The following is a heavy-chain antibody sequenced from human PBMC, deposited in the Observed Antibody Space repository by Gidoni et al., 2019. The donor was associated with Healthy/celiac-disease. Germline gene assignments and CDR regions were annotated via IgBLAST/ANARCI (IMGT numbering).Heavy chain of an antibody. CDR3: AHTNYDILTGYYKEFDY. V-gene: IGHV2-5*02. CDR1: GFSLSTSGVG. CDR2: IYWDDDK. Sequence: QITLKESGPTLVKPTQTLTLTCTFSGFSLSTSGVGVGWIRQPPGKALEWLALIYWDDDKRYSPSLKSRLTITKDTSKNQVVLTMTNMDPVDTATYYCAHTNYDILTGYYKEFDYGGQGTLVTVSS. D-gene: IGHD3-9*01. J-gene: IGHJ4*02.